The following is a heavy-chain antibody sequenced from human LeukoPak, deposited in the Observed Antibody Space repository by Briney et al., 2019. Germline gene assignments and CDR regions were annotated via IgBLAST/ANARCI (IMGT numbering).Heavy chain of an antibody. D-gene: IGHD3-3*01. CDR3: ARGVFGMVLNAFDL. Sequence: SETLSLTCTVSGGSISSYSWSWIRQPPGKGLEWIGYIYYSGSTNYNPSLKSRVTISVDTSTNQFSLKLGSVTAADTAVYYCARGVFGMVLNAFDLWAQGTMVTVSS. CDR2: IYYSGST. CDR1: GGSISSYS. V-gene: IGHV4-59*01. J-gene: IGHJ3*01.